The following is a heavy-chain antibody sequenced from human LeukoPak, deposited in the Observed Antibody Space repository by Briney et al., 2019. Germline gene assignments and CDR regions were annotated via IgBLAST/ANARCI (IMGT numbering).Heavy chain of an antibody. CDR2: INPNSGGT. V-gene: IGHV1-2*02. CDR3: ARLNSGNLRGILY. CDR1: GYMFTAHY. Sequence: ASVKVSCKASGYMFTAHYINWVRQSPGLGLEWLGWINPNSGGTTYAQRFQGRVTMTSDTSTSTAYLELNGLRSDDTAVYFCARLNSGNLRGILYWGQGSLVTDSS. D-gene: IGHD3-10*01. J-gene: IGHJ4*02.